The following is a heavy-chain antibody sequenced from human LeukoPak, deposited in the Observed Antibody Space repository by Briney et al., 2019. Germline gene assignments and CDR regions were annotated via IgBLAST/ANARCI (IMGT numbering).Heavy chain of an antibody. J-gene: IGHJ6*03. CDR3: ARHIGGGIEDMDV. V-gene: IGHV4-59*08. D-gene: IGHD3-16*02. CDR2: IYVTGST. CDR1: GGSIGTYY. Sequence: SETLSLTCTVSGGSIGTYYWSWIRQSPGKELEWIGYIYVTGSTRYNPYLQSRVTISVDTSRNQFFLKMNSVTAADTAVYYCARHIGGGIEDMDVWGKGTKVTVSS.